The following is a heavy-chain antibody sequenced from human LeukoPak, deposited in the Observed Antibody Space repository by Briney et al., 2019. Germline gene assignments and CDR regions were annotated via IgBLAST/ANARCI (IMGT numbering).Heavy chain of an antibody. CDR2: ISSSSSYI. CDR1: GFTFSSYS. D-gene: IGHD6-19*01. Sequence: RGSLRLSCAASGFTFSSYSMNWVRQAPGKGLEWVSSISSSSSYIYYADSVKGRFTISRDNAKNSLYLQMNSLRAEDTAVYYCARTDSAVAEYYFDYWGQGTLVTVSS. CDR3: ARTDSAVAEYYFDY. J-gene: IGHJ4*02. V-gene: IGHV3-21*01.